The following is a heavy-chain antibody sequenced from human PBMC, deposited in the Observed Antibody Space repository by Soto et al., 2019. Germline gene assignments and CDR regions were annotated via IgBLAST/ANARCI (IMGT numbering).Heavy chain of an antibody. J-gene: IGHJ5*02. CDR3: AKVDYSSSWYTEGWFDP. CDR1: GFTFSSYA. CDR2: ISGSGGST. V-gene: IGHV3-23*01. Sequence: GGSLRLSCAASGFTFSSYAMSWVLQAPGKGLEWVSAISGSGGSTYYADSVKGGFTISRDNSKNTLYLQMNSLRAEDTAVYYCAKVDYSSSWYTEGWFDPWGQGTLVTVSS. D-gene: IGHD6-13*01.